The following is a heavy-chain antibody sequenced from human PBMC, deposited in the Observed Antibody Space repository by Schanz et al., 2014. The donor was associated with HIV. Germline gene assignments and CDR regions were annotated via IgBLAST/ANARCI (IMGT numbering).Heavy chain of an antibody. Sequence: VHLVESGGGSVKPGGSLRISCVVSGFTFSKAWMSWVRQAPGKGLEWVAVIWYDGSNKYYADSVKGRFSISRDKSKNTLYLQMNRLRAEDTAVYYCAKDRRGGYQFLYGLDVWGQGTTVTVSS. J-gene: IGHJ6*02. D-gene: IGHD2-2*01. CDR2: IWYDGSNK. V-gene: IGHV3-30*02. CDR1: GFTFSKAW. CDR3: AKDRRGGYQFLYGLDV.